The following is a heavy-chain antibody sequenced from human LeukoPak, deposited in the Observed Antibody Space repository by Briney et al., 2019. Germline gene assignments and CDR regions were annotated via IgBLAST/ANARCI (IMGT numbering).Heavy chain of an antibody. CDR1: GFTFSSYA. CDR3: ARLGGSSPRSAFDI. Sequence: PGRSLRLSCAASGFTFSSYAMHWVRQAPGKGLEWVAVISYDGSNKYYADSVKGRFTISRDNAKNLLYLQMNSLRAEDTAVYYCARLGGSSPRSAFDIWGQGTMVTVSS. V-gene: IGHV3-30-3*01. J-gene: IGHJ3*02. D-gene: IGHD1-26*01. CDR2: ISYDGSNK.